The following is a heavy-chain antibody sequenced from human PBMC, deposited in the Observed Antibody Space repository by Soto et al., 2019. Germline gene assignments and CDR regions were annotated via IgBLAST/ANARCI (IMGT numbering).Heavy chain of an antibody. CDR2: INPSGGST. CDR3: ARDQEPSTLYYDYYYMDV. V-gene: IGHV1-46*03. Sequence: QVHLVQSGAEVKKPGASVTVSCKASRYTFTSYYIHWVRQAPGQGLEWMGIINPSGGSTSYAQKFQGRVTMTRDTSTSTVYMEVSGLRSEDTAVYYCARDQEPSTLYYDYYYMDVWGKGTTVTVSS. CDR1: RYTFTSYY. J-gene: IGHJ6*03.